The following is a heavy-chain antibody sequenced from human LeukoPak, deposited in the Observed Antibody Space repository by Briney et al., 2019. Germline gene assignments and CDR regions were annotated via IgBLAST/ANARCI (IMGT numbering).Heavy chain of an antibody. V-gene: IGHV7-4-1*02. Sequence: ASVKVSCKASGYTFTSYAMNWVRQAPGQGLEWMGWINTNTGNPTYAQGFTGRSVFSLDTSVSTAYLQISSLKAEDTAVYYCARARIAADVAYYYYYYYMDVWGKGTTVTVSS. D-gene: IGHD6-13*01. J-gene: IGHJ6*03. CDR1: GYTFTSYA. CDR3: ARARIAADVAYYYYYYYMDV. CDR2: INTNTGNP.